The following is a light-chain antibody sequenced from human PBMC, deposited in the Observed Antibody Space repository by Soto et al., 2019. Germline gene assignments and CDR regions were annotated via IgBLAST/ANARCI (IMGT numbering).Light chain of an antibody. J-gene: IGLJ1*01. Sequence: QSALTQPASVSGSPGQSITISCTGTSSDVGGYNYVSWYQQHPGKAPKFMIYDVSNRPSGVSNRFSGSKSGNTASLTISGLQAEDEADHYCCSYTTSNTRQIVFGTGTRSPS. CDR2: DVS. CDR3: CSYTTSNTRQIV. V-gene: IGLV2-14*01. CDR1: SSDVGGYNY.